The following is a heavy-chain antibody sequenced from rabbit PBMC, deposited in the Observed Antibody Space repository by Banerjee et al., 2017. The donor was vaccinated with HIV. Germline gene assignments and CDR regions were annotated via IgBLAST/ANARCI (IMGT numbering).Heavy chain of an antibody. V-gene: IGHV1S7*01. CDR1: GFDFSSYY. CDR3: ARGHYDDYGDSPRL. CDR2: IDPVFGST. J-gene: IGHJ6*01. D-gene: IGHD2-1*01. Sequence: QLKESGGGLVQPGGSLKLSCKASGFDFSSYYMSWVRQAPGKGLEWIGYIDPVFGSTYYASWVNGRFTISSHNAQNTLYLQLNSLTAADTATYFCARGHYDDYGDSPRLWGPGTLVTDS.